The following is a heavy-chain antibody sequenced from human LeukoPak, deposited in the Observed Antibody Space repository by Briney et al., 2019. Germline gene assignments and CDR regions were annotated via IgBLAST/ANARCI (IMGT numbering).Heavy chain of an antibody. Sequence: GGSLRLSCAASGFTFSSYAMSWVRQAPGKGLEWVSAISGSGGSTYYADSVKGRFTISRDNSKNTLYLQMNSLRAEDTAVYYCARDGDQQLAHFDYWGQGTLVTVSS. CDR1: GFTFSSYA. D-gene: IGHD6-13*01. V-gene: IGHV3-23*01. CDR3: ARDGDQQLAHFDY. CDR2: ISGSGGST. J-gene: IGHJ4*02.